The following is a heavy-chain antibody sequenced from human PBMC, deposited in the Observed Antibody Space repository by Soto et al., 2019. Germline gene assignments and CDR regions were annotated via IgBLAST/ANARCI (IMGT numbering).Heavy chain of an antibody. CDR2: IIPILGIA. CDR3: ANLATADTLDY. Sequence: QVQLVQSGAEVKKPGSSVKVSCTASGGTFSSYISWVRQAPGQGLEWMGSIIPILGIANYAQKFQGKVTITADKSTSTAYMELSSLRSEDTAVYYCANLATADTLDYWGQGTLVNVAS. D-gene: IGHD6-13*01. J-gene: IGHJ4*02. V-gene: IGHV1-69*02. CDR1: GGTFSSY.